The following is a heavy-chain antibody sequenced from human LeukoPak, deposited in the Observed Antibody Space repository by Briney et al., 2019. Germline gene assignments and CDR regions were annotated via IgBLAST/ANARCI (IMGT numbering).Heavy chain of an antibody. CDR2: INGDGGRT. CDR1: GFTFSTYW. J-gene: IGHJ4*01. Sequence: GGFLRLSCAASGFTFSTYWMHWVRQAPGKGLVWLSQINGDGGRTRYADSVKGRLTISRDNAKNTVYLQMNSLRAEDTAMYYCARGRNGFFDFWGHGTLVTVSS. CDR3: ARGRNGFFDF. V-gene: IGHV3-74*01. D-gene: IGHD5-24*01.